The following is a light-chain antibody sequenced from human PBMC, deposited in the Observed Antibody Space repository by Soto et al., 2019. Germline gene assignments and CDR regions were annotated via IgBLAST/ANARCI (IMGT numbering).Light chain of an antibody. J-gene: IGKJ1*01. V-gene: IGKV3-15*01. CDR2: EPS. Sequence: EIVMTQSPATLSVSPGERATLSCRARQRLVGNLAWFPHKPGQAPRLLLYEPSTRATGVPARFSGSGSRTNFTLPICGLQSEDAAIYYCQQYQTWPRTFGQGTRVEVK. CDR1: QRLVGN. CDR3: QQYQTWPRT.